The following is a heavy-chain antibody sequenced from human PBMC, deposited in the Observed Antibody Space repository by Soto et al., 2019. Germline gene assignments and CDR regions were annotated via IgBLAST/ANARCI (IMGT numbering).Heavy chain of an antibody. J-gene: IGHJ3*02. Sequence: QVRLQEWGPGLVKPSQTLSLKCSVSGGSITTGGRYWSWIRQLPGKGLEWIGDSYYSGNTYYNASLKRRVTIAVDAAKNQFSLQLSSVTAADTAVYYCAQVIVFTGGDGFDIWGQGRLVTVAS. CDR1: GGSITTGGRY. V-gene: IGHV4-31*02. CDR2: SYYSGNT. D-gene: IGHD3-16*02. CDR3: AQVIVFTGGDGFDI.